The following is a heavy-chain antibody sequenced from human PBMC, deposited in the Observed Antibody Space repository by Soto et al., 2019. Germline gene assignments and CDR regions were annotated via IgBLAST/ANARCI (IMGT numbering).Heavy chain of an antibody. CDR3: ARDGRIPGTPRVRAV. CDR1: GGSISSGDYL. D-gene: IGHD1-7*01. Sequence: PSETLSLTCTVSGGSISSGDYLWTWIRQAPGKGLEWVSVIYSGGSTYYADSVKGRFTISRDNSKNTLYLQMNSLRAEDTAVYYCARDGRIPGTPRVRAVWGQGTTVTVSS. V-gene: IGHV3-53*01. J-gene: IGHJ6*02. CDR2: IYSGGST.